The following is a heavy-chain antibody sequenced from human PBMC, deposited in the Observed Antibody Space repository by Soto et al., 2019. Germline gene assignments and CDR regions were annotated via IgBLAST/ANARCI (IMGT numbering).Heavy chain of an antibody. D-gene: IGHD1-1*01. Sequence: QVQLVQSGAEVKKPGSSVKVSCKASGGTFSTYSISWVRQAPGQGLEWMGGSPPIFGTSKYAQNFQGRVTITADESTSTAYMELSSLRSDDTAVYYFARGGRYPNSSYYYGMDVWGQGTTVTVSS. J-gene: IGHJ6*02. CDR1: GGTFSTYS. CDR3: ARGGRYPNSSYYYGMDV. CDR2: SPPIFGTS. V-gene: IGHV1-69*01.